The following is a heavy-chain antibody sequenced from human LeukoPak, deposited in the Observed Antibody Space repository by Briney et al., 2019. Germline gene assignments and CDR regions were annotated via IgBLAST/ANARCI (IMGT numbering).Heavy chain of an antibody. CDR3: ARSSPHCSSTSCYNDAFDI. Sequence: GGSLRLSCAASGFTFSSYSMNWVRQAPGKGLEWVSSISSSSSYIYYADSVKGRFTISRDNAKNSLYLQMDSLRAEDTAVYYCARSSPHCSSTSCYNDAFDIWGQGTMVTVSS. CDR2: ISSSSSYI. J-gene: IGHJ3*02. D-gene: IGHD2-2*02. V-gene: IGHV3-21*01. CDR1: GFTFSSYS.